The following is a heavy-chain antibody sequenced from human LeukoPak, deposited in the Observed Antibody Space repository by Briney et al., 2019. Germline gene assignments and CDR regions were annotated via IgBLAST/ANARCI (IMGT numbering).Heavy chain of an antibody. V-gene: IGHV3-7*01. D-gene: IGHD3-22*01. CDR3: ARDETPMIAVAYDY. J-gene: IGHJ4*02. CDR1: GFTFSSYW. Sequence: PGGSLRLSCAASGFTFSSYWMSWVRQAPGKGLEWVANIKQDGSEKYYVDSVKGRFTISRDNAKNSLYLQMNSLRVEDTAVYYCARDETPMIAVAYDYWGQGTLVTVSS. CDR2: IKQDGSEK.